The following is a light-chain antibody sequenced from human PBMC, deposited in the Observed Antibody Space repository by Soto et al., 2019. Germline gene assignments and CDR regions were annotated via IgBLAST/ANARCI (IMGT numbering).Light chain of an antibody. V-gene: IGKV1-27*01. CDR1: QDISVY. CDR2: SAS. J-gene: IGKJ5*01. CDR3: QKFNTAPLT. Sequence: DIQMTQSPSSLSASVGDRVTITCRASQDISVYLAWYQQKPGKVPKRLIYSASTLQSGVPSRFRGSGSGTDFTLTISSLQPEDVATNYCQKFNTAPLTFGQGTRLEIK.